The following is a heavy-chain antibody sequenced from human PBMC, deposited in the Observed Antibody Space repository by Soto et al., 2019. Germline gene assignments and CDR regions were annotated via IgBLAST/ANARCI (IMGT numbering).Heavy chain of an antibody. J-gene: IGHJ4*02. CDR1: GFTFTIFA. CDR2: ISGSVGST. CDR3: AKEVSMGSTVDLGY. V-gene: IGHV3-23*01. Sequence: GGSLRLSCAASGFTFTIFAMSWVRQSPGKGLEWVSTISGSVGSTYYADAVKGRFTISRDNSMGTLYLQMKSLRVEDTAIYYCAKEVSMGSTVDLGYWGQGTMVTVSS. D-gene: IGHD2-8*01.